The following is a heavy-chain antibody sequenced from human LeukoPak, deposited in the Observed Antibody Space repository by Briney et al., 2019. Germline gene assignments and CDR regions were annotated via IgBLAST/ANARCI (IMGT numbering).Heavy chain of an antibody. Sequence: PSETLSLTCAVYGGSFSGYYWSWIRQPPGKGLEWIGEINHSGSTNYNPSLKSRVTISVDTSKNQFSLKLSSVTAADTAVYYCAGDMVRGVIAWFDPWGQGTLVTVSS. J-gene: IGHJ5*02. V-gene: IGHV4-34*01. CDR1: GGSFSGYY. D-gene: IGHD3-10*01. CDR3: AGDMVRGVIAWFDP. CDR2: INHSGST.